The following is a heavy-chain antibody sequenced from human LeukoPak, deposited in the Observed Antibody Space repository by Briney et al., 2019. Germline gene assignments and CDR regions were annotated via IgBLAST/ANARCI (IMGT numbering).Heavy chain of an antibody. D-gene: IGHD3-22*01. CDR2: ISSSSSTI. J-gene: IGHJ4*02. V-gene: IGHV3-48*03. CDR1: GFTFSSYE. Sequence: GGSLRLSCAASGFTFSSYEMNWVRQAPGKGLEWVSYISSSSSTIYYADSVKGRFTISRDNAKNSLYLQMNSLRAEDTAVYYCARTLHYYDSSGYPCRYFDYWGQGTLVTVSS. CDR3: ARTLHYYDSSGYPCRYFDY.